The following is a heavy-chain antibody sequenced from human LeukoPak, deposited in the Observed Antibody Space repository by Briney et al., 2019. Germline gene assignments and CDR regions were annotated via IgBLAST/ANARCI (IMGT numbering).Heavy chain of an antibody. J-gene: IGHJ4*02. D-gene: IGHD2-2*01. Sequence: PGGSLRLSCAASGFTFSRVGMHWVRQAPGKGLEWVAVISYGGSNIYYADSVKGRFTIFRDNSKNTLYLQMNSLRAKDMSVYDCATSKIRGVVAALDNWGQGTLVTVSS. CDR1: GFTFSRVG. CDR2: ISYGGSNI. CDR3: ATSKIRGVVAALDN. V-gene: IGHV3-30*03.